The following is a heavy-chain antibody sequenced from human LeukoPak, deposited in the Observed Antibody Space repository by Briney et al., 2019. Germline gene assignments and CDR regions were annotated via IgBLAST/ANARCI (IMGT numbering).Heavy chain of an antibody. CDR1: GFPFSNYA. Sequence: PGGSLRLSCAASGFPFSNYAMNWVRQAPGKGLEWVSAICGSSGSTYYADSVKGRFTISRDNSKNTLYLQMNSLRAEDTAVYYCAKGSGGSCYSSVDCWGQGTLVTVSS. CDR2: ICGSSGST. D-gene: IGHD2-15*01. V-gene: IGHV3-23*01. J-gene: IGHJ4*02. CDR3: AKGSGGSCYSSVDC.